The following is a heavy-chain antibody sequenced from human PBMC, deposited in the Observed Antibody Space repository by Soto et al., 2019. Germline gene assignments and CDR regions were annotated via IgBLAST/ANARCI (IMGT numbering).Heavy chain of an antibody. V-gene: IGHV3-23*01. J-gene: IGHJ3*02. CDR1: GSTFSSYA. D-gene: IGHD6-19*01. CDR2: ISGSGDST. Sequence: QLGGSLRLSCAASGSTFSSYAMSWVRQAPGKGLEWVSGISGSGDSTYYSDSVKGRFTISRDNSKNTLYMQMNSLRAEDTAVYYCAKHYSGWHNDAFDIWGQGTMVTVSS. CDR3: AKHYSGWHNDAFDI.